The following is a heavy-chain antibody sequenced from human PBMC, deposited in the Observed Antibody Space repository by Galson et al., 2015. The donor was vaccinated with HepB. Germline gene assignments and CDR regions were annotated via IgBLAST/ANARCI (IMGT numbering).Heavy chain of an antibody. Sequence: QSGAEVKKPGESLRISCKGSGYSFTSYWISWVRQMPGKGLEWMGRIDPSDSYTNYSPSFQGHVTISADKSISTAYLQWSSLKASDTAMYYCARLYYDFWSGSLRRNWFDPWGQGTLVTVSS. CDR2: IDPSDSYT. V-gene: IGHV5-10-1*01. D-gene: IGHD3-3*01. J-gene: IGHJ5*02. CDR1: GYSFTSYW. CDR3: ARLYYDFWSGSLRRNWFDP.